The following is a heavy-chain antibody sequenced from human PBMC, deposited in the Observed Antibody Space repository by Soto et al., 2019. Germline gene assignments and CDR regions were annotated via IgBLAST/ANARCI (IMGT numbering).Heavy chain of an antibody. CDR1: GFTFSNAW. J-gene: IGHJ6*02. D-gene: IGHD1-26*01. CDR3: TTVGSWELLPGYYYYGMDV. V-gene: IGHV3-15*01. CDR2: IKSKTDGGTT. Sequence: PGGSLRLSCAASGFTFSNAWMSWVRQAPGKGLEWVGRIKSKTDGGTTDYAAPVKGRFTISRDDSKNTLYLQMNSLKTEDTAVYYCTTVGSWELLPGYYYYGMDVWGQGTTVTVSS.